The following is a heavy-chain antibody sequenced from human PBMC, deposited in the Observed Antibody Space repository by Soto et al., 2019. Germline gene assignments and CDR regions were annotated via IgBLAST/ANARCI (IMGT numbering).Heavy chain of an antibody. CDR2: ISGSGGST. J-gene: IGHJ6*02. V-gene: IGHV3-23*01. CDR1: GFTFSSYA. CDR3: AKGGGGSYYYGMDV. D-gene: IGHD3-10*01. Sequence: EVQLLESGGGLVQPGGSQRLSCAASGFTFSSYAMSWVRQAPGKGLEWVSAISGSGGSTYYADSVKGRFTISRDNSKNTLYLQMNSLRAEDTAVYYCAKGGGGSYYYGMDVWGQGTTVTVSS.